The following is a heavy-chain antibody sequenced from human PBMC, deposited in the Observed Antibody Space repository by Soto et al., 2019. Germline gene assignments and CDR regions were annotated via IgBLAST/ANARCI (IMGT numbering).Heavy chain of an antibody. CDR1: GDSISSSPYS. Sequence: SETLSLTCTVSGDSISSSPYSWGWIRQAPGKGLEWIGSISSRGTTYFNPSLKSRVTMSVDTSKNQYSMTLTSVTAADTAIYYCARESLDDTGWGQGTLVTVSS. V-gene: IGHV4-39*02. J-gene: IGHJ4*02. D-gene: IGHD3-22*01. CDR3: ARESLDDTG. CDR2: ISSRGTT.